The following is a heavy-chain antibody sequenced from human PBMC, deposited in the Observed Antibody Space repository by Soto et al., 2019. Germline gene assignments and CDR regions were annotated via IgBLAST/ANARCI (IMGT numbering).Heavy chain of an antibody. J-gene: IGHJ4*02. V-gene: IGHV3-7*01. CDR1: GFTFSSYW. D-gene: IGHD2-15*01. CDR3: ARRRSVGSRTIFDS. Sequence: EVQLVESGGGLVQPGGSLRLSCAASGFTFSSYWMNWVRQAPGKGLEWVTNINEDGSDKYYVDSVKGQFTISRDNAKNSLYLQMDSLRAEDTAVYYCARRRSVGSRTIFDSWGQGTLVTVSS. CDR2: INEDGSDK.